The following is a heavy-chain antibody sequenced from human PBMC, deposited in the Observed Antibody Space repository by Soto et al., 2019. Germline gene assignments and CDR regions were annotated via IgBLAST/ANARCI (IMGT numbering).Heavy chain of an antibody. CDR1: GFTFSHYA. Sequence: EVQLLESGGGLVQPGGSLRLSCAASGFTFSHYAMIWVRQGPAKGLEWVSAISGSGGSAYYADYVKGRFTMSRDNSKNTVFLQMNSLRAEDTAIYYCAKIDPSVGYVFDRWGQGTLVTVSS. J-gene: IGHJ4*02. CDR3: AKIDPSVGYVFDR. D-gene: IGHD3-16*01. CDR2: ISGSGGSA. V-gene: IGHV3-23*01.